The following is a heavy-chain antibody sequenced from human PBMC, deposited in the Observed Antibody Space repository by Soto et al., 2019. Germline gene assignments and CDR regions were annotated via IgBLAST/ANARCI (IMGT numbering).Heavy chain of an antibody. CDR3: AKEGGRSGSYYISSSYYFDY. Sequence: VQLVESGGGVVQPGRSLRLSCVASGFTFSSYGMHWVRQAPGKGQEWVAILSYDGSNTYYADSVKGRFTISRDNSKNTLYLQMNSLRAEDTSVYYCAKEGGRSGSYYISSSYYFDYWGQGTLVTVSS. CDR1: GFTFSSYG. CDR2: LSYDGSNT. D-gene: IGHD1-26*01. J-gene: IGHJ4*02. V-gene: IGHV3-30*18.